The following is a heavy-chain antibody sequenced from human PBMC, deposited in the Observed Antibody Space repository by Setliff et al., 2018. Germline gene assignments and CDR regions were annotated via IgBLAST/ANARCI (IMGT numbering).Heavy chain of an antibody. J-gene: IGHJ3*02. CDR1: GYSFTDYW. CDR2: IYPGDSDT. V-gene: IGHV5-51*01. Sequence: GESLKISCKGSGYSFTDYWIGWVRQMPGKGLEWMGIIYPGDSDTRYSPSFQGQVTISADKSISTAYLQWSSLKASDTAMYYCARQAVAGSDALDIWGQGTMVTVSS. D-gene: IGHD6-19*01. CDR3: ARQAVAGSDALDI.